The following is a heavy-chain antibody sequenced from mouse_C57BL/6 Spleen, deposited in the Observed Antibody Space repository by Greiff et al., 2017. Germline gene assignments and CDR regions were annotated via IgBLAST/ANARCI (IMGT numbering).Heavy chain of an antibody. CDR1: GFSFNTYA. Sequence: EVQLQESGGGLVQPKGSLKLSCAASGFSFNTYAMNWVRQAPGKGLEWVARIRSKSNNYATYYADSVKDRFTISRDDSESMLYLQMNNLKTEDTAMYYCVRQGPRGYYYAMDYWGQGTSVTVSS. J-gene: IGHJ4*01. V-gene: IGHV10-1*01. CDR2: IRSKSNNYAT. CDR3: VRQGPRGYYYAMDY.